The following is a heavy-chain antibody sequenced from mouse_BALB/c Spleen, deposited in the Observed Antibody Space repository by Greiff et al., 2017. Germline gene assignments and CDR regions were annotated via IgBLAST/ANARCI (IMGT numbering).Heavy chain of an antibody. V-gene: IGHV5-17*02. D-gene: IGHD5-1*01. Sequence: EVHLVESGGGLVQPGGSRKLSCAASGFTFSSFGMHWVRQAPEKGLEWVAYISSGSSTIYYADTVKGRFTISRDNPKNTLFLQMTSLRSEDTAMYYCAKSNYFDYWGQGTTLTVSS. J-gene: IGHJ2*01. CDR3: AKSNYFDY. CDR1: GFTFSSFG. CDR2: ISSGSSTI.